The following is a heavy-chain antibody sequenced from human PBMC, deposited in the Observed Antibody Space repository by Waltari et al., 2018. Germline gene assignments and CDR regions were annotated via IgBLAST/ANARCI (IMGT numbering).Heavy chain of an antibody. V-gene: IGHV1-69*05. D-gene: IGHD2-15*01. CDR2: SIPIIGTA. CDR1: GGTFSSYA. CDR3: ARDAIGYWSGGSCYSFDY. Sequence: QVQLVQSGAEVKKPGSSVKVSCQASGGTFSSYAISWVRPAPGPGLEWMGGSIPIIGTAKYAPKFQGRVTITTDESTSTAYMELSSMRSEDTAVYYCARDAIGYWSGGSCYSFDYWGQGTLVTVSS. J-gene: IGHJ4*02.